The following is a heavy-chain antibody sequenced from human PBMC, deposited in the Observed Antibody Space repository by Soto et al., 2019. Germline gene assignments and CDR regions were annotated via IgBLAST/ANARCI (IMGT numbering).Heavy chain of an antibody. CDR1: GFTFSSYA. V-gene: IGHV3-23*01. CDR3: VKRQGIVVVAADY. CDR2: ISGTGTGN. D-gene: IGHD2-2*01. J-gene: IGHJ4*02. Sequence: EVQLLESGGGLVQPGGSLRLSCAASGFTFSSYAMRWVRQAPGKGLEWVSTISGTGTGNHYAESVKGRFTISRDNSKNTLYLQMNSLSAEDAAVYYCVKRQGIVVVAADYWGQGTLVTVSS.